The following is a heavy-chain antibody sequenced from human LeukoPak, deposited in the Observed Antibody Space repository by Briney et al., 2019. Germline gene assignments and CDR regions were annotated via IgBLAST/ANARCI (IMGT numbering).Heavy chain of an antibody. CDR2: ISWNSGSI. CDR3: AKDEYGGNPLGY. Sequence: GGSLRLSCAASGFTFDDYAMHWVRQAPGKGLEWVSGISWNSGSIGYADSVKGRFTISRDNSKNTLYLQMNSLRAEDTAVYYCAKDEYGGNPLGYWGQGTLVTVSS. V-gene: IGHV3-9*01. CDR1: GFTFDDYA. D-gene: IGHD4-23*01. J-gene: IGHJ4*02.